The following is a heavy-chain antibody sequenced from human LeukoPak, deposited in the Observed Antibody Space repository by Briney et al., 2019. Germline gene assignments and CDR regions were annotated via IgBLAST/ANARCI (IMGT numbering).Heavy chain of an antibody. J-gene: IGHJ6*02. V-gene: IGHV1-2*02. CDR3: ARARIGEYGMDV. D-gene: IGHD3-10*01. CDR2: INPNSGGT. Sequence: GASVKVSCKASGYTFTGYYMHWVRQAPGQGPEWMGWINPNSGGTNYAQKFQGRVTMTRDTSISTAYMELSRLRSDDTAVYYCARARIGEYGMDVWGQGTTVTVSS. CDR1: GYTFTGYY.